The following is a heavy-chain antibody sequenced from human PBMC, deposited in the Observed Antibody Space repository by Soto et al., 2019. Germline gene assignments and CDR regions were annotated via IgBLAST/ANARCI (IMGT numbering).Heavy chain of an antibody. CDR2: ISSSSRSI. V-gene: IGHV3-21*01. CDR1: GFTFSSYA. D-gene: IGHD2-2*01. J-gene: IGHJ4*02. CDR3: ARLSRSSSDFDY. Sequence: EVQLVESGGGVVKPGGSLRLSCAASGFTFSSYAMNWVRQAPGKGLEWVSYISSSSRSIYYAASVKGRITIASHNAKNSLHLQMLRPRAAGTAVYSCARLSRSSSDFDYWGQGTLVTVSS.